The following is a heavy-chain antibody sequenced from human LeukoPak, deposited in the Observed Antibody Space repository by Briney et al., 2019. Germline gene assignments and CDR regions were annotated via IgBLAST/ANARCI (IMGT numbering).Heavy chain of an antibody. V-gene: IGHV3-11*04. J-gene: IGHJ6*03. D-gene: IGHD3-10*01. CDR2: ISSSGSTI. Sequence: GGSLRLSCAASGFTFSDYYMSWIRQAPGKGLEWVSYISSSGSTIYYADSVKGRFTISRDNAKNSLYLQMNSLRAEDTAVYYCARSYGSGSYPYYYYYMDVWGKGTTVTVS. CDR1: GFTFSDYY. CDR3: ARSYGSGSYPYYYYYMDV.